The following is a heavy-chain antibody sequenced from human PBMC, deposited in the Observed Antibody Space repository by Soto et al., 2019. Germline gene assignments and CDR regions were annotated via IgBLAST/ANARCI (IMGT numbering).Heavy chain of an antibody. Sequence: EVQLVESGGGLVQPGGSLRLSCAASGFTFSSYWMSWVRQAPGKGLEWVANIKQDGSEKYYVDSVKGGFTISRDNANNSLYMQMISLRAEDTGVYYCARDRVGAFDFWGQGTMVTVSS. V-gene: IGHV3-7*01. J-gene: IGHJ3*01. CDR3: ARDRVGAFDF. CDR2: IKQDGSEK. D-gene: IGHD3-10*01. CDR1: GFTFSSYW.